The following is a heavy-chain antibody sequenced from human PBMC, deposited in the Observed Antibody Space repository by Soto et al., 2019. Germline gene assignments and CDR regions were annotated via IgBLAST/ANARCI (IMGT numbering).Heavy chain of an antibody. CDR3: ARSVAVPGAHIDY. V-gene: IGHV4-59*01. CDR2: VYYTGST. D-gene: IGHD6-19*01. J-gene: IGHJ4*02. CDR1: GGSISGSY. Sequence: SETLSLTCSVSGGSISGSYWSWIRQSPGKGLEWLGYVYYTGSTNYSPSLRSRVSISVDTSKNEFSLRLSSVTAADTAVYFCARSVAVPGAHIDYWGQGTQVAVSS.